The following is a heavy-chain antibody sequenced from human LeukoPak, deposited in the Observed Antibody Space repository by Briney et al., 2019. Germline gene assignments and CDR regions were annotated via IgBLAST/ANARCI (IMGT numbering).Heavy chain of an antibody. Sequence: GGSLRLSCVASGFTFSSYTMNWVRQTPGKGLEWVSSISGSSYYIYYADSVRGRFTISRDNAENSVYLQMYSLRAEDTAVYYCARAEDSSSSFYYYYMDVWGKGTTVTVSS. V-gene: IGHV3-21*01. J-gene: IGHJ6*03. D-gene: IGHD6-6*01. CDR2: ISGSSYYI. CDR3: ARAEDSSSSFYYYYMDV. CDR1: GFTFSSYT.